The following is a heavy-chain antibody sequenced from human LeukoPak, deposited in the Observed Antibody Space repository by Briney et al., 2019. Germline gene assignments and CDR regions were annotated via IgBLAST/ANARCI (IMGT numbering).Heavy chain of an antibody. D-gene: IGHD6-13*01. CDR3: ARGKQQLVYDCFDY. CDR1: GGSISSGDYY. J-gene: IGHJ4*02. CDR2: IYYSGST. Sequence: SETLSLTCTVSGGSISSGDYYWSWIRQPPGKGLEWIGYIYYSGSTYYNPSLKSRVTISVDTSKNQFSLKLSSVTAADTAVYYCARGKQQLVYDCFDYWGQGTLVTVSS. V-gene: IGHV4-30-4*08.